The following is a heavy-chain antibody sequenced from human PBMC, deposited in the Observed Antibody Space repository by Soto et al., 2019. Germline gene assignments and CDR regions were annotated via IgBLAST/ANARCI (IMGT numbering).Heavy chain of an antibody. CDR3: ARTSAAGKYYYGMDV. D-gene: IGHD6-13*01. CDR2: IYPGDSDT. Sequence: GESLKISCKGSGYSFTSYWISWVRQIPGKGLEWMGIIYPGDSDTRYSPSFQGQVTISADKSISTAYLQLSSLKASDTALYYCARTSAAGKYYYGMDVWGQGTTVTVS. CDR1: GYSFTSYW. V-gene: IGHV5-51*01. J-gene: IGHJ6*02.